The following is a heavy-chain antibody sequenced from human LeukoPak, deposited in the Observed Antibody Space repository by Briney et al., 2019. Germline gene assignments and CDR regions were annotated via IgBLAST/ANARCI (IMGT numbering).Heavy chain of an antibody. Sequence: GSLRLSCAASGFTFSSYAMSWVRQAPGKGLEWVSAISGSGGSTYYADSVKGRFTISRDNSKNTLYLQMNSLRAEDTAVYYCAKVTPSLWPNHGQFDYWGQGTLVTVSS. V-gene: IGHV3-23*01. CDR2: ISGSGGST. D-gene: IGHD1-14*01. CDR1: GFTFSSYA. J-gene: IGHJ4*02. CDR3: AKVTPSLWPNHGQFDY.